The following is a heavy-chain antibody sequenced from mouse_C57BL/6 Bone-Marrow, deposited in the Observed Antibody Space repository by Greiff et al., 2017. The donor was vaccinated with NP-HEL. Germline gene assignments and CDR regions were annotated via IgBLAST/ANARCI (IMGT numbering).Heavy chain of an antibody. CDR3: ARRGLLRRV. CDR2: IDPSDSYT. CDR1: GYTFTSYW. J-gene: IGHJ1*03. D-gene: IGHD1-1*01. Sequence: VQLQQPGAELVKPGASVKLSCKASGYTFTSYWMQWVKQRPGQGLEWIGEIDPSDSYTNYNQKFKGKATLTVDTSSSTAYMQLSSLTSEDSAVYYCARRGLLRRVWGTGTTVTVSS. V-gene: IGHV1-50*01.